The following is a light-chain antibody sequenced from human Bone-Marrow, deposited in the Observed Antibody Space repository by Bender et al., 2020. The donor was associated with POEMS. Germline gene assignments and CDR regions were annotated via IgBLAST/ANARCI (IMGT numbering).Light chain of an antibody. CDR3: SSYTSSNGQVV. V-gene: IGLV2-18*02. Sequence: SALTQPPSVSGSPGQSVTISCTRPSSDVDFYNPVCWFQQSPGTAPKLLIYEVTYRPSGVPDRFSGSKSGNTASLTISGLQAEDEADYFCSSYTSSNGQVVFGGGATLTVL. J-gene: IGLJ2*01. CDR2: EVT. CDR1: SSDVDFYNP.